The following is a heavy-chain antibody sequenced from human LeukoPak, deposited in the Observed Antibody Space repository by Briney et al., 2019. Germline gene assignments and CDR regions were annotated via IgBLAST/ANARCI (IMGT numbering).Heavy chain of an antibody. CDR3: ASQETHSGSYHFDY. Sequence: SETLSLTCAVYGGSFSGYYWSWIRQPPGKGLEWIGEINHSGSTNYNPSLKSRVTISVDTSKNQFSLKLGSVTAADTAVYYCASQETHSGSYHFDYWGQGTLVTVSS. V-gene: IGHV4-34*01. CDR2: INHSGST. CDR1: GGSFSGYY. J-gene: IGHJ4*02. D-gene: IGHD1-26*01.